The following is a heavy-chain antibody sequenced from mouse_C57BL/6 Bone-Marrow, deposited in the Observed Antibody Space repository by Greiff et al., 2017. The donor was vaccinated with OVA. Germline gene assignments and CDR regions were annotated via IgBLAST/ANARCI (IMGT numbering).Heavy chain of an antibody. CDR3: ARRGYYGGWYFDV. V-gene: IGHV1-19*01. CDR1: GYTFTDYY. J-gene: IGHJ1*03. Sequence: EVQGVESGPVLVKPGASVKMSCKASGYTFTDYYMNWVKQSHGKSLEWIGVINPYNGGTSYNQKFKGKATLTVDKSSSTAYMELNSLTSEDSAVYYCARRGYYGGWYFDVWGTGTTVTVSS. D-gene: IGHD1-1*01. CDR2: INPYNGGT.